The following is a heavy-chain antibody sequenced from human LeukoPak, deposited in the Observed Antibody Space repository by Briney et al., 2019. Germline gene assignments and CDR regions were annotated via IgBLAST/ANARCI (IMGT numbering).Heavy chain of an antibody. CDR3: ARGPYNTGWYLGFDY. V-gene: IGHV4-59*01. CDR2: IYYSGST. Sequence: KPSETLSLTCTVSGGSISSYYWSWIRQPPGKGLEWIGYIYYSGSTTYNPSLKSRVTISVDTSKNQFSLKLSSVTAADTAVYYCARGPYNTGWYLGFDYWGQGTLVTVSS. CDR1: GGSISSYY. J-gene: IGHJ4*02. D-gene: IGHD6-19*01.